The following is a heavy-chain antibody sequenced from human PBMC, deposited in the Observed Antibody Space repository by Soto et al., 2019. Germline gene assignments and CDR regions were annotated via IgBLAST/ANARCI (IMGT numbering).Heavy chain of an antibody. D-gene: IGHD1-26*01. CDR1: GFTFSSYA. J-gene: IGHJ4*02. CDR2: ISYDGSNK. CDR3: ASDREGATGYDY. V-gene: IGHV3-30-3*01. Sequence: GGSLRLSCAASGFTFSSYAMHWVRQAPGKGLEWVAVISYDGSNKYYADSVKGRFTISRDNSKNTLYLQMNSLRAEDTAVYYWASDREGATGYDYWGQGTLVTVSS.